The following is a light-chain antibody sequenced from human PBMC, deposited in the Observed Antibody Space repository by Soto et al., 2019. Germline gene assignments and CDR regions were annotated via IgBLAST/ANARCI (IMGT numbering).Light chain of an antibody. CDR3: SSYTSSTTLVV. V-gene: IGLV2-14*01. CDR1: SSDVGAYNY. Sequence: QPVLTQPASVSGSPGQSITISCTGTSSDVGAYNYVSWYQQHPGKAPKLMIYEVSNRPSGVSNRFSGSKSGNTASLTISGLQAEDEADFYCSSYTSSTTLVVFGGGTKVTVL. J-gene: IGLJ2*01. CDR2: EVS.